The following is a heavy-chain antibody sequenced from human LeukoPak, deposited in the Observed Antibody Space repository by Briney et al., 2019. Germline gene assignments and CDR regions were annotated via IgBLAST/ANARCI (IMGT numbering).Heavy chain of an antibody. CDR3: ASGRAGDFDY. V-gene: IGHV4-59*01. D-gene: IGHD6-13*01. CDR2: IYYSGST. Sequence: SETLSLTCTVSGGSISSYYWSWIRQPPGKGLEWIGYIYYSGSTNYNPSLKSRVTISVDTSKNQFSLKLSSVTAADTAVYYCASGRAGDFDYWGQGTLVTLSS. J-gene: IGHJ4*02. CDR1: GGSISSYY.